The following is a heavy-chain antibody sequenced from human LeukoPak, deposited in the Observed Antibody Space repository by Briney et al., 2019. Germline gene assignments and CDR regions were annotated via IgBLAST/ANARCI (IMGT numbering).Heavy chain of an antibody. J-gene: IGHJ3*02. D-gene: IGHD3-10*01. CDR3: AGAYAGYYGSGSYTDAFDI. CDR1: GGSISSYY. CDR2: IYYSGST. V-gene: IGHV4-59*08. Sequence: PSETLSLTCTVSGGSISSYYWSWIRQPPGKGLEWIGYIYYSGSTNYNPSLKSRVTISVDTSKNQFSLKLSSVTAADTAVYYCAGAYAGYYGSGSYTDAFDIWGQGTMVTVSS.